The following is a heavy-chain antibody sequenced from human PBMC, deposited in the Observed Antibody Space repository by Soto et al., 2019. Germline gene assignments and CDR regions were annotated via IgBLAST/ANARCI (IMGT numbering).Heavy chain of an antibody. V-gene: IGHV5-51*01. Sequence: PGESLKISCKGSGYSFTIYWIGWVRQMPGKGLEWMGIIYPGDSDTRYSPSFQGQVTISADKSISTAYLQWSSLKASDTAMYYCARPPVKDYYYYGMDVWGQGTTVTVSS. CDR2: IYPGDSDT. CDR1: GYSFTIYW. CDR3: ARPPVKDYYYYGMDV. J-gene: IGHJ6*02.